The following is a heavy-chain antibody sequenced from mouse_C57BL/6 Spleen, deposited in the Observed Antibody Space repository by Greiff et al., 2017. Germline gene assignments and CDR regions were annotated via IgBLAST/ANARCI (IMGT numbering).Heavy chain of an antibody. CDR2: IYPSDSET. CDR1: GYTFTSYW. D-gene: IGHD2-3*01. V-gene: IGHV1-61*01. J-gene: IGHJ2*01. Sequence: VQLQQPGAELVRPGSSVKLSCKASGYTFTSYWMDWVKQRPGQGLEWIGNIYPSDSETHYNQKFKDKATLTVNKSSSTAYMQLSSLTSEDSAVYYCARGGDGYGDYFDYWGQGTTLTVSS. CDR3: ARGGDGYGDYFDY.